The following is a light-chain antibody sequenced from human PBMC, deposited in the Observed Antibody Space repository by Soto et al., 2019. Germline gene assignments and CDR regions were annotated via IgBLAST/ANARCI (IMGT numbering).Light chain of an antibody. CDR2: GAS. J-gene: IGKJ1*01. CDR1: QSINSF. Sequence: IVLTQSPGTLSLYPGEGATLSCRASQSINSFLAWYQQRRGQAPRLLIHGASNRATGIPDRFSGSGSGTDFTLTISRLEPEDFAVYYCQQYGGSPRTFGQGTKVDIK. V-gene: IGKV3-20*01. CDR3: QQYGGSPRT.